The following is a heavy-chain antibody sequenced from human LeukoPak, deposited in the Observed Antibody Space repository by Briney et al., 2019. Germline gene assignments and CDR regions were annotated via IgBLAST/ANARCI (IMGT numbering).Heavy chain of an antibody. D-gene: IGHD5-24*01. CDR1: GFTFSSYA. V-gene: IGHV3-30-3*01. Sequence: GGYLRLSCAASGFTFSSYAMHWVRQAPGKGLEWVAVISYDGSNKYYADSVKGRFTISRDNSKNTLYLQMNSLRAEDTAVYYCAESGLPWLPFDYWGQGTLVTVSS. J-gene: IGHJ4*02. CDR3: AESGLPWLPFDY. CDR2: ISYDGSNK.